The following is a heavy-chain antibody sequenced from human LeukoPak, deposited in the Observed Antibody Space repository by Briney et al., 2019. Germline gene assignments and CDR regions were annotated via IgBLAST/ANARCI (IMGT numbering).Heavy chain of an antibody. J-gene: IGHJ4*02. CDR3: ARDDYGGTGY. V-gene: IGHV3-7*01. Sequence: GGSLRLSCAASGFTFSNYWMSWVRQAPGKGLEWVANIKPDGSEKYYVDSVKGRFTISRDNAKNPLYLQMNSLRAEDTAVYYCARDDYGGTGYWGQGTLVTVSS. CDR1: GFTFSNYW. D-gene: IGHD4/OR15-4a*01. CDR2: IKPDGSEK.